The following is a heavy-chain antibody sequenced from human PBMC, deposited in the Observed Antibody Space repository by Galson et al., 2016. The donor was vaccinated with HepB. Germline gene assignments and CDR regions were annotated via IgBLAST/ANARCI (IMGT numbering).Heavy chain of an antibody. CDR3: ARILSSSWYSVDY. J-gene: IGHJ4*02. Sequence: PALVKPTQTLALTCTFSGFSLSTSGMCVSWIRQPPGKALEWLALIDWDDDKYYSTSLKTRLTLSKDNSKNQVVLTMTNMDPVDTATYYCARILSSSWYSVDYWGQGTLVTVSS. CDR1: GFSLSTSGMC. CDR2: IDWDDDK. D-gene: IGHD6-13*01. V-gene: IGHV2-70*01.